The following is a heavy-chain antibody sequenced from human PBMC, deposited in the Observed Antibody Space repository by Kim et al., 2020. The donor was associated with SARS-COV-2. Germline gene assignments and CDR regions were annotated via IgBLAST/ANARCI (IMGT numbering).Heavy chain of an antibody. V-gene: IGHV3-33*01. J-gene: IGHJ4*02. Sequence: GGSLRLSCVAPGFTFRNYGIHWVRQAPGKGLEWVAVAWYDGIKKDYADSVKGRFTVSRDNSKNTVYLELNSLRAEDTAVYYCARDEVSLDYWGQGTRVTVSA. CDR3: ARDEVSLDY. CDR1: GFTFRNYG. CDR2: AWYDGIKK.